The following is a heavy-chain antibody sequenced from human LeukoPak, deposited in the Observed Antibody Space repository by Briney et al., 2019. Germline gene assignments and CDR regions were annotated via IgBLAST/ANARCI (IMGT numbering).Heavy chain of an antibody. J-gene: IGHJ6*03. V-gene: IGHV1-2*02. D-gene: IGHD1-26*01. CDR2: INPNSGGT. CDR1: GYTFTGYY. CDR3: ARGREGATYYYYYMDV. Sequence: ASVKVSCKASGYTFTGYYMHWVRQAPGQGLEWMGWINPNSGGTNYAQKLQGRVTMTTDTSTSTAYMELRSLRSDDTAVYYCARGREGATYYYYYMDVWGKGTTVTISS.